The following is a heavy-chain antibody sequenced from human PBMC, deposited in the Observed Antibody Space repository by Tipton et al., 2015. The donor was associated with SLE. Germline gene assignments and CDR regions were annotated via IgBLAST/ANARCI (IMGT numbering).Heavy chain of an antibody. V-gene: IGHV4-39*07. CDR3: ARVQAYEGFDP. CDR1: GGSISSSSYY. D-gene: IGHD3-16*01. J-gene: IGHJ5*02. CDR2: IYYSGST. Sequence: GLVKPSETLSLTCTVPGGSISSSSYYWGWIRQPPGKGLEWIGSIYYSGSTYYNPSLKSRVTISVDTSKNQFSLKLSSVTAADTAVYYCARVQAYEGFDPWGQGTLVTVSS.